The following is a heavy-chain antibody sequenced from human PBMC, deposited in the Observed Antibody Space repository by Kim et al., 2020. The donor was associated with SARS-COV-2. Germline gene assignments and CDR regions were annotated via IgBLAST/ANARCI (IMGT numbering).Heavy chain of an antibody. CDR1: GDSISSVDYF. V-gene: IGHV4-39*01. CDR3: ARHPWSEADPWGFES. J-gene: IGHJ5*01. Sequence: SETLSLTCTVSGDSISSVDYFWGWIRQSPGKELEWIGSIHSSGNTYYSPPLKSLLTMSLDTSKAQFSLKLNSVTAADTALYYCARHPWSEADPWGFESW. CDR2: IHSSGNT. D-gene: IGHD3-16*01.